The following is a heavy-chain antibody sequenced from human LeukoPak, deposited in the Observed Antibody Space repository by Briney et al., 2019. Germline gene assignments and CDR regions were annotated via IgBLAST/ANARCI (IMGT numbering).Heavy chain of an antibody. CDR2: IYYSGST. CDR1: GGSISSSSYY. CDR3: AREDAYCSSTSCSFDI. J-gene: IGHJ3*02. V-gene: IGHV4-61*05. Sequence: SETLSLTCTDSGGSISSSSYYWSWIRQPPGKGLEWIGYIYYSGSTNYNPSLKSRVTISVDTSKNQFSLKLSSVTAADTAVYYCAREDAYCSSTSCSFDIWGQGTMVTVSS. D-gene: IGHD2-2*01.